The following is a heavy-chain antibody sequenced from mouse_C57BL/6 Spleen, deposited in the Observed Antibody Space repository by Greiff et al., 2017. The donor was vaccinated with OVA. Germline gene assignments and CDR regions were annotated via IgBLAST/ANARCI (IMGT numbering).Heavy chain of an antibody. CDR3: ARWEGYYGYCDY. D-gene: IGHD1-1*01. CDR1: GYTFTSYW. J-gene: IGHJ2*01. V-gene: IGHV1-69*01. CDR2: IDPSDSYT. Sequence: QVQLQQPGAELVMPGASVKLSCKASGYTFTSYWMHWVKQRPGQGLEWIGEIDPSDSYTNYNQKFKGKSTLTVDKSSSTAYMQLSSLPSEDSAVYYCARWEGYYGYCDYWGQGTTLTVSS.